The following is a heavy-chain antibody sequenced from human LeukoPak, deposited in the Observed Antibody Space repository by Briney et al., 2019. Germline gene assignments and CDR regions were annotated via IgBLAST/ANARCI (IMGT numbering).Heavy chain of an antibody. D-gene: IGHD3-16*01. CDR3: ATYTHWVAGDV. V-gene: IGHV3-7*01. CDR2: MNQDGSEK. J-gene: IGHJ6*02. Sequence: GESLRLSCAASGFTFSDSWMSWVRQAAGKGLEWVANMNQDGSEKDYVDSVKGRFTISRDNARNSLYLQMSSLRAEDTAVYYCATYTHWVAGDVWGQGTTVTVSS. CDR1: GFTFSDSW.